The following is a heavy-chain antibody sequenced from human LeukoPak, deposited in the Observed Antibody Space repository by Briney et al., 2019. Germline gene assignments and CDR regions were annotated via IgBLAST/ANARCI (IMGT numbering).Heavy chain of an antibody. D-gene: IGHD3-22*01. V-gene: IGHV3-23*01. CDR1: GITLSNYG. CDR2: ISDRGGRT. Sequence: PGGSLRLSCAVSGITLSNYGMSWFRQPPGKGLEWVAGISDRGGRTNYADSVKGRFTISRDNPKNTLYLQMNSLRAEDTAVYFCAKRGVVIRVILVGFHKEAYYFDSWGQGALVTVSS. CDR3: AKRGVVIRVILVGFHKEAYYFDS. J-gene: IGHJ4*02.